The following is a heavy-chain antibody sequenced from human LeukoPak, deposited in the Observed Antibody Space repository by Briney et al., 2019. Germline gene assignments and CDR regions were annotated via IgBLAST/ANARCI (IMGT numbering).Heavy chain of an antibody. D-gene: IGHD2-21*01. CDR3: AKELNRGLPDY. J-gene: IGHJ4*02. V-gene: IGHV3-9*02. CDR1: GFNSEDHA. Sequence: PGGSLRLSCVVSGFNSEDHAMHWVRHAPGKGLEWVSGIYWSSSGTGYADSVKGRFTVSRDSAKNSLYLQMSSLRAEDTAVYYSAKELNRGLPDYWGQGTLVTVPS. CDR2: IYWSSSGT.